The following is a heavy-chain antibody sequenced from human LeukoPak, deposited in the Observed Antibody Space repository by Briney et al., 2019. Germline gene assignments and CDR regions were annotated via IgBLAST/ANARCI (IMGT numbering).Heavy chain of an antibody. CDR3: ARNDYLED. CDR2: IKSDGSST. Sequence: GGSLRLSCAGSGFTFSSYWMHWVRQAPGKGLVWVSRIKSDGSSTSYADSVKGRFTIARDNAKNTLYLQMNSLGPEDTAVYYCARNDYLEDWGQGTLVTVPS. J-gene: IGHJ1*01. V-gene: IGHV3-74*01. CDR1: GFTFSSYW.